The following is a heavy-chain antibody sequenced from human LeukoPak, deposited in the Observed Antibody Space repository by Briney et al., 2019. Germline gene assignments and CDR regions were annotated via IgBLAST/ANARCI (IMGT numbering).Heavy chain of an antibody. Sequence: SVKVSCKASGGTFSSYAISWVRQAPGQGLEWMGRIIPIFGIANYAQKFQGRVTITADKSTSTAYMELSSLRAEDTAIYYCARDRWVQSNYFDSSGYYSFYYGMDVWGQGTTVTVSS. CDR2: IIPIFGIA. V-gene: IGHV1-69*04. J-gene: IGHJ6*02. CDR1: GGTFSSYA. D-gene: IGHD3-22*01. CDR3: ARDRWVQSNYFDSSGYYSFYYGMDV.